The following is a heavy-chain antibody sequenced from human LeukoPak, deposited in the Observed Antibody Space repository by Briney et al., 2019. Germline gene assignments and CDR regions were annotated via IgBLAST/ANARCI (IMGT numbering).Heavy chain of an antibody. Sequence: PGGSLRLSCAASGFTFSNYAMSWVRQAPGKGLEWVSAISGSGGSTYYADSVKGRFSISRDKSKNTLYLQMNSLKASDTAMYYCARPGYGSNWYQFDFWGQGTLVTVSS. D-gene: IGHD6-13*01. CDR2: ISGSGGST. CDR3: ARPGYGSNWYQFDF. CDR1: GFTFSNYA. J-gene: IGHJ4*02. V-gene: IGHV3-23*01.